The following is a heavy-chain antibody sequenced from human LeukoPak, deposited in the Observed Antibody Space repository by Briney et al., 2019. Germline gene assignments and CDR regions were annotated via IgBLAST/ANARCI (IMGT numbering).Heavy chain of an antibody. CDR1: GGSISSYY. J-gene: IGHJ6*03. V-gene: IGHV4-59*01. CDR2: IYYSGST. Sequence: SETLSLTCTISGGSISSYYWSWIRQPPGKGLDFMGYIYYSGSTNYNPSLKSRVTISVDTSKNQFSLKLSPVTAADTAVYYCARGKPYYYYYYMDVWGKGTTVTVSS. CDR3: ARGKPYYYYYYMDV.